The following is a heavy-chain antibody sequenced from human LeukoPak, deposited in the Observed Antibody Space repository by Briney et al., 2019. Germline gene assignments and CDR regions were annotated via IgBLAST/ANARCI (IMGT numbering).Heavy chain of an antibody. CDR2: INPNSGGT. CDR1: GYTFTGYY. CDR3: ARDLTMVRGARYRPYNWFDA. V-gene: IGHV1-2*02. Sequence: ASVKVSCKASGYTFTGYYMHWVRQAPGQGLEWMGWINPNSGGTNYAQKFQGRVTMTRDTSISIAYMELSRLRSDDTAVYYCARDLTMVRGARYRPYNWFDAWGQGTLVTVSP. D-gene: IGHD3-10*01. J-gene: IGHJ5*02.